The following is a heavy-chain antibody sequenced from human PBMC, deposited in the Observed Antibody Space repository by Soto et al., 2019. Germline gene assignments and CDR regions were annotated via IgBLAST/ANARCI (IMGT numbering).Heavy chain of an antibody. D-gene: IGHD1-26*01. CDR1: GYTFTGYY. CDR3: ATDVGHDAFDI. CDR2: INPISGGT. V-gene: IGHV1-2*02. J-gene: IGHJ3*02. Sequence: ASVKVSCKASGYTFTGYYMHWVRQAPGQGLEWMGWINPISGGTIYAQKFQGRVTMTEDTSTDTAYMELSSLISEDTAVYYCATDVGHDAFDIWGQGTMITVSS.